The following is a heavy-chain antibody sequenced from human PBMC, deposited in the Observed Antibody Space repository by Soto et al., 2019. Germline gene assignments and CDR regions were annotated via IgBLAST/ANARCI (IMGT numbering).Heavy chain of an antibody. D-gene: IGHD2-8*02. CDR2: INPVSGAT. CDR3: ARGDYGTGGYPFPYFDY. Sequence: HEHLVQSGAEVKRPGASLKVSCKASGYSFTGYYIHWVRQAPGQGLEWMGWINPVSGATNYAQNCQGRVTLTSDTSISTASMDLTSLTSDDTAVYYCARGDYGTGGYPFPYFDYWGQGTLVIVSS. V-gene: IGHV1-2*02. CDR1: GYSFTGYY. J-gene: IGHJ4*02.